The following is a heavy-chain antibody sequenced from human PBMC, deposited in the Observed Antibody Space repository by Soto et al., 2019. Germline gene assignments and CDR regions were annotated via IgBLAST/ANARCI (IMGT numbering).Heavy chain of an antibody. J-gene: IGHJ4*02. CDR1: GFTFSSYG. D-gene: IGHD6-19*01. Sequence: QVQLVESGGGVVQPGRSLRLSCAASGFTFSSYGMHWVRQAPGKGLEWVAVISYDGSNKYYADSVKGRFTISRDNSKNTLYLQMNSLRAEDTAVYYCAKDTSSGWYTTGHFDYWGQGTLVTVSS. CDR3: AKDTSSGWYTTGHFDY. V-gene: IGHV3-30*18. CDR2: ISYDGSNK.